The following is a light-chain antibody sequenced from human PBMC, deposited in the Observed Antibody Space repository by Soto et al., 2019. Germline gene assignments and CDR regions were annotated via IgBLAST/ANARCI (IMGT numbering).Light chain of an antibody. CDR2: SNN. CDR3: AAWDDSLNGVV. Sequence: QSVLTQPPSASGTPGQRVTISCSGSSSNIGSHTVNWYQHLPGTAPKLLIYSNNQRPSGVPDRFSGSKSGTSASLAISGLQSEDEADYYCAAWDDSLNGVVFGGGTKLTVL. V-gene: IGLV1-44*01. CDR1: SSNIGSHT. J-gene: IGLJ2*01.